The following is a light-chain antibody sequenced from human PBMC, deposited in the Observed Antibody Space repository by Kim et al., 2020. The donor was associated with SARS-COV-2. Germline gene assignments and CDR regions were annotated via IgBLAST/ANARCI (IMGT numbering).Light chain of an antibody. CDR1: SGHGSYA. V-gene: IGLV4-69*01. Sequence: QLVLTQSPSASASLGASVKLTCTLSSGHGSYAIAWHQQQPEKGPRYLMKLNSDGSHSKGDGIPDRFSGSSSGAERYLTISSLQSEDEADYYCQTWGTGIQVFGGGTQLTVL. CDR3: QTWGTGIQV. CDR2: LNSDGSH. J-gene: IGLJ3*02.